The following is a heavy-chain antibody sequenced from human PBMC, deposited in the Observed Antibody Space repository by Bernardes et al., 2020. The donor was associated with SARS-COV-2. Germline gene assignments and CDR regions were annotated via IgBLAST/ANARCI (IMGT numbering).Heavy chain of an antibody. V-gene: IGHV6-1*01. J-gene: IGHJ6*02. CDR3: ARAPATVVSNLYYYYYGVDM. CDR2: TYYRSGWSQ. CDR1: GDSVSSINAA. D-gene: IGHD3-22*01. Sequence: QTLSLTCAISGDSVSSINAAWNWIRQSPSRGLEWLGRTYYRSGWSQDYAQSVKGRISIDADTSKNQFFLHLTSVTPDDTAVYYCARAPATVVSNLYYYYYGVDMWGQGTTVTVSS.